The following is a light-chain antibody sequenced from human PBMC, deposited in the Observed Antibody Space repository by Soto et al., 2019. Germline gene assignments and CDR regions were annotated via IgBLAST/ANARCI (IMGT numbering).Light chain of an antibody. J-gene: IGKJ1*01. CDR2: AAS. CDR1: QTINSY. Sequence: DIQMTQSPYSLSASVGDIVTITCRSSQTINSYLNWYQQRQGKAPKLLIYAASSLQSGVPSKFSGSGSVTDFTLIISSVQPEDFATYYCQQSYSAPWTFGQGSKVDFK. CDR3: QQSYSAPWT. V-gene: IGKV1-39*01.